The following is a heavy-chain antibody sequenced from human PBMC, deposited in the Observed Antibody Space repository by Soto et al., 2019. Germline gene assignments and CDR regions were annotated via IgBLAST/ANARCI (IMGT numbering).Heavy chain of an antibody. Sequence: SVKVSCTSSVCTFSIYAIICVRQATGKGLEWMGGIIPIFGTANYAQKFQGRVTITADESTSTAYMELSSLRSGDTAVYYCSKDYSKLNYYYSVMDFWVQGTTVTVSS. CDR3: SKDYSKLNYYYSVMDF. D-gene: IGHD2-15*01. CDR2: IIPIFGTA. CDR1: VCTFSIYA. J-gene: IGHJ6*02. V-gene: IGHV1-69*13.